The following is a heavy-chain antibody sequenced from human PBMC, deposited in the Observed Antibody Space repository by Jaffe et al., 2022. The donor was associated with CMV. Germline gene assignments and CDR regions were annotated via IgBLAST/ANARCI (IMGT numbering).Heavy chain of an antibody. CDR3: TRDLGVEVVVTATSPLYYYYMDV. CDR2: IRSKAYGGTT. J-gene: IGHJ6*03. CDR1: GFTFGDYA. V-gene: IGHV3-49*04. D-gene: IGHD2-21*02. Sequence: EVQLVESGGGLVQPGRSLRLSCTASGFTFGDYAMSWVRQAPGKGLEWVGFIRSKAYGGTTEYAASVKGRFTISRDDSKSIAYLQMNSLKTEDTAVYYCTRDLGVEVVVTATSPLYYYYMDVWGKGTTVTVSS.